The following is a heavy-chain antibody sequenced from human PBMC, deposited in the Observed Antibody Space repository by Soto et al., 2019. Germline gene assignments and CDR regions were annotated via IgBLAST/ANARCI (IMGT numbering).Heavy chain of an antibody. Sequence: ASVKVSCKASGYTLTSYSLHWVRQAPGQGLEWMGMISPGSGDTTSAQKLQGRVTMTRDTSTTTVYVELSSLRGDDTAVYYCARDAPFPIIGTTFDYWGRGTVVTVSS. CDR2: ISPGSGDT. J-gene: IGHJ4*02. CDR3: ARDAPFPIIGTTFDY. D-gene: IGHD1-7*01. V-gene: IGHV1-46*01. CDR1: GYTLTSYS.